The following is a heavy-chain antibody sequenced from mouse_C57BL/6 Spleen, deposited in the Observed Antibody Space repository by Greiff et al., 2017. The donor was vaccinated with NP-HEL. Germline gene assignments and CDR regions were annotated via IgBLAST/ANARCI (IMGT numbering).Heavy chain of an antibody. V-gene: IGHV1-15*01. D-gene: IGHD3-2*02. J-gene: IGHJ3*01. CDR1: GYTFTDYE. Sequence: QVQLQQSGAELVRPGASVTLSCKASGYTFTDYEMHWVKQTPVHGLEWIGAIDPETGGTAYNQKFKGKAILTADKSSSTAYMELRSLTSEDSAVYYCTRGDSSGYEFAYWGQGTLVTVSA. CDR2: IDPETGGT. CDR3: TRGDSSGYEFAY.